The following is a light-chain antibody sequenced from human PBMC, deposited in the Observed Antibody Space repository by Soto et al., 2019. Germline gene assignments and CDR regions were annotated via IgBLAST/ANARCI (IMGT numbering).Light chain of an antibody. CDR1: SSDVGGYNY. CDR2: EVS. V-gene: IGLV2-8*01. CDR3: CSYAHSNKDV. J-gene: IGLJ1*01. Sequence: QSALTQPPSASGSPGQSVTISCTGTSSDVGGYNYVSWYQQHPGKAPKLMIYEVSKRPSGVPDRFSGSKSGNTASLTVSALQAEHEAYSYCCSYAHSNKDVFVSGSKVTVL.